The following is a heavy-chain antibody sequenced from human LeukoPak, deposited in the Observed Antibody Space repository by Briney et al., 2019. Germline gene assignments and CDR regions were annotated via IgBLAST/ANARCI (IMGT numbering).Heavy chain of an antibody. V-gene: IGHV3-33*01. CDR2: IWYDGSNK. CDR1: GFTFSSYG. Sequence: GRSLRLSCAASGFTFSSYGMHWVRQAPGKGLEWVAVIWYDGSNKYYADSVKGRFTISRDNSKNTLYLQMNSLRAEDTAVYNCARSGSGWYYFDYWGQGTLVTVSS. J-gene: IGHJ4*02. CDR3: ARSGSGWYYFDY. D-gene: IGHD6-19*01.